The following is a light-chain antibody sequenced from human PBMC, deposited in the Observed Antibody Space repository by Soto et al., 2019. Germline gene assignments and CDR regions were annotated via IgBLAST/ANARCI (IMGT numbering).Light chain of an antibody. J-gene: IGKJ3*01. CDR1: QSVLYSSNNKNY. CDR3: QQYFSTPPFT. Sequence: DIVMTQSPDSLAVSLGERATINCKSSQSVLYSSNNKNYLAWYQQKPGQPPKLLIYWASTRESGVPDRFSVSGSGTDLTLTISSLQAEDVAVYYCQQYFSTPPFTFGPGTKVDIK. CDR2: WAS. V-gene: IGKV4-1*01.